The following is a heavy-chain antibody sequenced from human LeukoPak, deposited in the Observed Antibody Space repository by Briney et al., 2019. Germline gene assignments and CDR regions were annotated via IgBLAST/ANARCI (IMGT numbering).Heavy chain of an antibody. D-gene: IGHD3-22*01. Sequence: SVKVSCKASGGTFSSYAISWVRQAPGQGLEWTGRIIPIFGTANYAQKFQGRVTITTDESTSTAYMKLSSLRSEDTAVYYCARAPYYYDSSGYPPDYWGQGTLVTVSS. J-gene: IGHJ4*02. CDR3: ARAPYYYDSSGYPPDY. V-gene: IGHV1-69*05. CDR2: IIPIFGTA. CDR1: GGTFSSYA.